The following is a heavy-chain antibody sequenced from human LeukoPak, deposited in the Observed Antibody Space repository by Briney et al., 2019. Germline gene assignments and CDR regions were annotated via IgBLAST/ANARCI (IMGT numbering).Heavy chain of an antibody. D-gene: IGHD6-19*01. CDR2: ISSSSSYI. Sequence: PGGSLRLSCAASGFTFSSYSMNWVRQAPGKGLEWVSSISSSSSYIYYADSVKGRFTISRDNDKNSLYLQMNSLRAEDTAVYYCARDVDSSGWYGGNYWFDPWGQGTLVTVSS. J-gene: IGHJ5*02. CDR1: GFTFSSYS. V-gene: IGHV3-21*01. CDR3: ARDVDSSGWYGGNYWFDP.